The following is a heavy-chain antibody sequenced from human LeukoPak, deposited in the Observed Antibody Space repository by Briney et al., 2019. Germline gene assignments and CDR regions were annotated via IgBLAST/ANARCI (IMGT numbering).Heavy chain of an antibody. CDR1: GGSISNFH. CDR3: TRGGYSDSDYRPFV. Sequence: PETLSLTCTVSGGSISNFHWSWLRQPPGKGLEWIGYIYHSGTTNYSPSLKSRVTISVDTSRNQLSLKLNSVTATDTAVYYCTRGGYSDSDYRPFVWGQGALVTVSS. CDR2: IYHSGTT. J-gene: IGHJ4*02. V-gene: IGHV4-59*01. D-gene: IGHD5-12*01.